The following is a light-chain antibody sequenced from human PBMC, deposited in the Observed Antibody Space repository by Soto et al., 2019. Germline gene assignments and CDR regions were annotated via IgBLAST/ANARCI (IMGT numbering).Light chain of an antibody. Sequence: EIVLTQSPGTLSLFPGERATLSCRASQSLTTRYLAWYQQKPGQAPRLLIYGASSRATGIPDRFSGSGSGTDFPLTTTRREPEDFAVYTSQQYGSSPTFGQGTRLEIK. J-gene: IGKJ5*01. CDR3: QQYGSSPT. V-gene: IGKV3-20*01. CDR2: GAS. CDR1: QSLTTRY.